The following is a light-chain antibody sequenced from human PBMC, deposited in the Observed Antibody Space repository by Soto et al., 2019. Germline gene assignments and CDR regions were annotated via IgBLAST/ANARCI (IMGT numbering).Light chain of an antibody. CDR1: SSDVGGYNY. CDR3: SSYTSSSTRV. Sequence: QSALTQPASVSGSPGQSITISCTETSSDVGGYNYVSWYQQHPGKAPKLMIYEVSNRPSGVSNRFSGSKSANTASLTISGLEAEDEADDYCSSYTSSSTRVFGGGTKLTVL. CDR2: EVS. J-gene: IGLJ3*02. V-gene: IGLV2-14*01.